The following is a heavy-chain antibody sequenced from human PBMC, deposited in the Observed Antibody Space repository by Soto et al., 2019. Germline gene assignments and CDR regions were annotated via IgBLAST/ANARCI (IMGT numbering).Heavy chain of an antibody. D-gene: IGHD7-27*01. CDR2: VFTGGNT. V-gene: IGHV3-66*01. Sequence: EVQLVESAGGLVQPGGSLRLSCGASGFNVSRHYMSWVRQAPGKGLEWVAVVFTGGNTYYAYSVKGRFTISRDNSQNTVFLQLNSLRAEDTGVYYCARAKSGDHYFDYWGQGSLITVSS. J-gene: IGHJ4*02. CDR1: GFNVSRHY. CDR3: ARAKSGDHYFDY.